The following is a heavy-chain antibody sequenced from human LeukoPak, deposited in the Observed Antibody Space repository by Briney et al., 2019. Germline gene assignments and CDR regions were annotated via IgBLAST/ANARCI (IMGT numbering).Heavy chain of an antibody. V-gene: IGHV3-53*01. CDR2: LQSVGNT. J-gene: IGHJ4*02. Sequence: GGSLRLSCAASGFSVRSKYMSWVRQAPGKGLEWVSVLQSVGNTFYADSVKGRFSISRDRSKNTVYLQMDSLRAEDTAVYYCAKEVAYGDYLAPFDYWGQGTLVTVSS. D-gene: IGHD4-17*01. CDR1: GFSVRSKY. CDR3: AKEVAYGDYLAPFDY.